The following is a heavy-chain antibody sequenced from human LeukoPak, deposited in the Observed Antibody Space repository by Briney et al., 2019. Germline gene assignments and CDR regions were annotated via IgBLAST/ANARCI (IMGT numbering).Heavy chain of an antibody. CDR1: GFTFSSYA. V-gene: IGHV3-30*04. J-gene: IGHJ4*02. CDR3: ARDRFYGGYFDY. D-gene: IGHD4/OR15-4a*01. Sequence: PGGSLRLSCAASGFTFSSYAMHWVRQAPGKGLEWVEIISYDGSNKYYADSVKGRFTISRDNSKNTLYLQMNSLRAEDTAVYYCARDRFYGGYFDYWGQGTLVTVSS. CDR2: ISYDGSNK.